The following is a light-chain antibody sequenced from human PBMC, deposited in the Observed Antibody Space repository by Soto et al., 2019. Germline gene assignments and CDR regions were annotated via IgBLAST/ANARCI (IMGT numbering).Light chain of an antibody. CDR3: QQSYNTPLT. CDR2: AAS. V-gene: IGKV1-39*01. CDR1: QSISDS. Sequence: DIQMTQSPSTLSASVGDRVTITCRASQSISDSLAWYQQKPGKAPKLLIYAASSLQSGVPSRFSGSGSGTDFTLTISSLQPEDSATYYCQQSYNTPLTFGGGTKVEIK. J-gene: IGKJ4*01.